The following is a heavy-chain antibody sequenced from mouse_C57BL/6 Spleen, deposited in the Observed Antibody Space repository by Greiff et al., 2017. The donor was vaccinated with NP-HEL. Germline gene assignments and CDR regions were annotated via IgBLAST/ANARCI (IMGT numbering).Heavy chain of an antibody. J-gene: IGHJ3*01. CDR1: GFNFKDDY. Sequence: VQLQESGAELVRPGASVKLSCTASGFNFKDDYMHWVKQRPEQGLEWIGWIDPENGGTDYASKFQGKATLTVDKSSTTAYLQLSSLTSEDTAVYYCTTRDYGAWFGYWGQGTLVTVAA. V-gene: IGHV14-4*01. D-gene: IGHD1-1*02. CDR2: IDPENGGT. CDR3: TTRDYGAWFGY.